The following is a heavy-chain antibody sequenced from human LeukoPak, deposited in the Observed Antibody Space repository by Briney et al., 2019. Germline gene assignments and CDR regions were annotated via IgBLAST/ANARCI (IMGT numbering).Heavy chain of an antibody. V-gene: IGHV3-23*01. D-gene: IGHD3-10*01. Sequence: GSLILSCAASGFTFNNYVMSWVRQAPGKGLEWVSGIDYSGGNTNYADSVLGRFTVSSDNSKNTLYLQMNSLRAEDTAVYYCVATRVCGGVLLRPNCLYFENWGQGTLVSVSS. CDR1: GFTFNNYV. J-gene: IGHJ4*02. CDR2: IDYSGGNT. CDR3: VATRVCGGVLLRPNCLYFEN.